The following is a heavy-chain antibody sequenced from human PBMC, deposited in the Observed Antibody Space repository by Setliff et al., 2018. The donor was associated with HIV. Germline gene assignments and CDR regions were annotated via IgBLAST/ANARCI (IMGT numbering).Heavy chain of an antibody. CDR2: IFYTGST. V-gene: IGHV4-39*01. D-gene: IGHD2-8*01. CDR1: GGSITTSSYY. J-gene: IGHJ4*02. CDR3: ASKPLRFNGATHYVFDS. Sequence: SETLSLTCTVSGGSITTSSYYWGWIRQPPGRGLEWIGTIFYTGSTYYNPSLKSRVTISVDTPKNQVSLKLTSVTAADTAVYYCASKPLRFNGATHYVFDSWSQGALVTVSS.